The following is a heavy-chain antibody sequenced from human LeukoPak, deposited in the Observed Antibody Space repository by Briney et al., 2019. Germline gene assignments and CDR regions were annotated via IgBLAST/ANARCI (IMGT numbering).Heavy chain of an antibody. CDR2: IIPIFGTA. CDR3: ARGSMVRGGYYYYMDV. CDR1: GYTFTSYD. D-gene: IGHD3-10*01. Sequence: ASVKVSCKASGYTFTSYDISWVRQAPGQGLEWMGGIIPIFGTANYAQKFQGRVTMTTDTSTSTAYMELRSLRSDDTAVYYCARGSMVRGGYYYYMDVWGKGTTVTISS. V-gene: IGHV1-69*05. J-gene: IGHJ6*03.